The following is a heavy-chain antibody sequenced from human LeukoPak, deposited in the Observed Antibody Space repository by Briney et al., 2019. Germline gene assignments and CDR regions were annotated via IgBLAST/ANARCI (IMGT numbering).Heavy chain of an antibody. CDR1: GYTFTSYG. V-gene: IGHV1-46*01. D-gene: IGHD3-3*01. CDR3: ARDIAEYYDFWSGYAWDY. J-gene: IGHJ4*02. CDR2: MHPSGGST. Sequence: ASVKVSCKASGYTFTSYGISWVRQAPGQGLEWMGIMHPSGGSTSYAQKFQGRVTMTRDTSTSTVDMELSSLRSEDTAVYYCARDIAEYYDFWSGYAWDYWGQGTPVTVSS.